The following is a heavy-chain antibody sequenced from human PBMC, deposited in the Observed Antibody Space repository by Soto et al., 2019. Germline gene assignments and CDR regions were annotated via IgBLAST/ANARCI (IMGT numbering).Heavy chain of an antibody. V-gene: IGHV4-61*08. CDR2: IYYSGST. CDR3: ARDSGTSSGWTKNFDY. J-gene: IGHJ4*02. D-gene: IGHD6-19*01. Sequence: SETLSLTCTVSGVSISSGGYYWSWIRQHPGKGLEWIGYIYYSGSTSYNPSLKSRVTISVDTSKNQFSLKLSSVTAADTAVYYCARDSGTSSGWTKNFDYWGQGTLVTVSS. CDR1: GVSISSGGYY.